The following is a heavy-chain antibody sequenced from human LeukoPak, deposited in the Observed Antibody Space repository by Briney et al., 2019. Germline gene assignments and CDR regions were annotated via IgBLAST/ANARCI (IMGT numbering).Heavy chain of an antibody. CDR1: DDSIISSGYY. CDR2: IFFRGNT. J-gene: IGHJ4*02. Sequence: SETLSLTCSVSDDSIISSGYYWGWIRQPPGKGLEWIGIIFFRGNTNYSPSLKSRVTMSVDTSKKQFSLNLKSVTAADTAVYYRARHRDVDYWGQGTLVTVSA. V-gene: IGHV4-39*01. CDR3: ARHRDVDY.